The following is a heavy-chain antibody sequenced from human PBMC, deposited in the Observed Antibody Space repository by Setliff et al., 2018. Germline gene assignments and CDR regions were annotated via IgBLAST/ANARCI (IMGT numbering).Heavy chain of an antibody. V-gene: IGHV4-61*02. D-gene: IGHD7-27*01. Sequence: SETLSLTCTVSGGSISSGPYYWNWFRQPAGKGLEWIGRLYSSGSTNYNPSLKSRVTISVDTSKNQFSLKLSSVTAADTAVYHCASTDWGWGYYFDYWGQGTLVTVSS. J-gene: IGHJ4*02. CDR1: GGSISSGPYY. CDR2: LYSSGST. CDR3: ASTDWGWGYYFDY.